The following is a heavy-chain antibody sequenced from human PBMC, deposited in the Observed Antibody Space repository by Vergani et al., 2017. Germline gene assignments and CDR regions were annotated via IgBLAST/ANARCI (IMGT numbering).Heavy chain of an antibody. CDR3: ARLAPDGSGAHFDY. Sequence: QVQLQQWGAGLLKPSETLSLTCAVYGGSFSGYYWSWIRQPPGKGLEWIGEINHSGSTYYNPSLKSRVTISVDTSKNQFSLKLSSVTAADTAVYYCARLAPDGSGAHFDYWGQGTLVTVSS. J-gene: IGHJ4*02. V-gene: IGHV4-34*01. CDR1: GGSFSGYY. CDR2: INHSGST.